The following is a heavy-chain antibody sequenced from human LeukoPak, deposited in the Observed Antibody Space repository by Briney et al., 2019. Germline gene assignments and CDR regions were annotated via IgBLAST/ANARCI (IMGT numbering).Heavy chain of an antibody. CDR2: ISGSGGST. CDR3: AKAPRGAVAAGYYFDY. D-gene: IGHD2-15*01. V-gene: IGHV3-23*01. J-gene: IGHJ4*02. CDR1: VFTFSSYA. Sequence: GGSLRLSCAASVFTFSSYAMSWVRQAPGKGLEWVSAISGSGGSTYYADSVKGRFTISRDNSKNTLYLQMNSLRAEDTAVYYCAKAPRGAVAAGYYFDYWGQGTLVTVSS.